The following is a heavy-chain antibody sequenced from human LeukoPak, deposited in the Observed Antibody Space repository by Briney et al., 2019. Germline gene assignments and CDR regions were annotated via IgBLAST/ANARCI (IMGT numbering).Heavy chain of an antibody. D-gene: IGHD4-23*01. V-gene: IGHV4-39*01. CDR1: GGSISSSSYY. Sequence: PSETLSLTCTVSGGSISSSSYYWGWIRQPPGKGLEWIGSIYYSGSTYYNPSLKSRVTMSVDTSKNQFSLKLSSVTAADTAVYYCARGTTVVTGSIDAFDIWGQGTMVTVSS. CDR3: ARGTTVVTGSIDAFDI. CDR2: IYYSGST. J-gene: IGHJ3*02.